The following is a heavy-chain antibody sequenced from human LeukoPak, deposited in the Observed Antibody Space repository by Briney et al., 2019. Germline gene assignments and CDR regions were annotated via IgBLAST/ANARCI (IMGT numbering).Heavy chain of an antibody. Sequence: GGSLRLSCAASGFTFSSYGMHWVRQAPGKGLEWVAVISYDGSNKYYADSVKGRFTISRDNSKNTLYLQMNSLRAEDTAVYYCAKDRYNSSWLLDYWGQGTLVTVSS. CDR1: GFTFSSYG. CDR2: ISYDGSNK. D-gene: IGHD6-13*01. J-gene: IGHJ4*02. CDR3: AKDRYNSSWLLDY. V-gene: IGHV3-30*18.